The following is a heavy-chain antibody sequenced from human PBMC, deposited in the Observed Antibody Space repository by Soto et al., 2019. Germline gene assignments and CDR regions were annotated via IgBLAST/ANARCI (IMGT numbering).Heavy chain of an antibody. CDR1: GYTFSNYG. CDR3: SRFIMVGGWFDPNYYHGMDV. D-gene: IGHD6-19*01. Sequence: ASVKVSCKASGYTFSNYGINCVLQSGVQWLDWMGCISGYNGNTNYAQTVQGRVTMTTDTSTGTVYMELRSLKSDDTAIYYCSRFIMVGGWFDPNYYHGMDVWGQGTTVTAP. J-gene: IGHJ6*02. V-gene: IGHV1-18*01. CDR2: ISGYNGNT.